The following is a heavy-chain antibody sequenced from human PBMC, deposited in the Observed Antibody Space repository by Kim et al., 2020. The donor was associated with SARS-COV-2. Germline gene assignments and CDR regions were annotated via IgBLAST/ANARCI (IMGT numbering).Heavy chain of an antibody. J-gene: IGHJ4*02. CDR1: GGSISSYY. CDR3: ARQSYYDILIG. CDR2: IYYSGST. Sequence: SETLSLTCTVSGGSISSYYWSWIRQPPGKGLEWIGYIYYSGSTNYNPSLKRRVTISVDTSKNQFSLKLSSVTAADTAVYYCARQSYYDILIGWGQGTLVTVSS. V-gene: IGHV4-59*08. D-gene: IGHD3-9*01.